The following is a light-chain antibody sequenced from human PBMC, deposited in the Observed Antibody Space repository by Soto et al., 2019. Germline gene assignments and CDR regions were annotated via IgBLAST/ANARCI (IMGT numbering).Light chain of an antibody. J-gene: IGLJ2*01. CDR3: CSYAGSSTLV. Sequence: QSALTQPASVSGSPGPSITISCTGTSSDVGSYNLVSWYQQHPGKAPKLMIYEGSKRPSGVSNRFSGSKSGNTASLTISGLQAEDEADDYCCSYAGSSTLVFGGGTKVTVL. CDR2: EGS. CDR1: SSDVGSYNL. V-gene: IGLV2-23*01.